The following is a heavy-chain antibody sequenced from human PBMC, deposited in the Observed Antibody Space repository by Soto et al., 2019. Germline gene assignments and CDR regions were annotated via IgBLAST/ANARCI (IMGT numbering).Heavy chain of an antibody. D-gene: IGHD1-20*01. V-gene: IGHV3-30*18. J-gene: IGHJ6*02. CDR3: AKGLSMYNWKDYYYGMDV. CDR2: ISYDGSNK. CDR1: GFTFSSYG. Sequence: QVQLVESGGGVVQPGRSLRLSCAASGFTFSSYGMHWVRQAPGKGLEWVAVISYDGSNKYYADSVKGRFTISRDNSKNTLYLQMNSLRAEDTAVYYCAKGLSMYNWKDYYYGMDVWGQGTTVTVSS.